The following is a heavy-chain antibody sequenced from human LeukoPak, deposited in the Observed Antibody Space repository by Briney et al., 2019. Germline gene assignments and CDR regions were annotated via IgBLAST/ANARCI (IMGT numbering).Heavy chain of an antibody. Sequence: PSETLSLTCTVSGGSISSGDHYWSWIRQPPGKGLEWIGYIYYSGSTYYNPSLKSRLTISVDTSKNQFSLKLSSVTAADTAVYYCARRYDFWSGYYDYWGQGTLVTVSS. D-gene: IGHD3-3*01. CDR1: GGSISSGDHY. CDR2: IYYSGST. V-gene: IGHV4-30-4*01. J-gene: IGHJ4*02. CDR3: ARRYDFWSGYYDY.